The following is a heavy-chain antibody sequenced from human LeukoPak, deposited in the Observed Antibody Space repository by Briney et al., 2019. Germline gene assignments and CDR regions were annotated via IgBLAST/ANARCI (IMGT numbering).Heavy chain of an antibody. J-gene: IGHJ4*02. CDR3: ARGDPPIVGATTYIDY. CDR2: ISYDGSNK. Sequence: PGGSLRLSCAVSGFTFSSYAMHWVRQTPGKGLEWVAVISYDGSNKYYADSVKGRFTISRDNSKNTLYLQMNSLRAEDTAVYYCARGDPPIVGATTYIDYWGQGTLVTVSS. D-gene: IGHD1-26*01. V-gene: IGHV3-30-3*01. CDR1: GFTFSSYA.